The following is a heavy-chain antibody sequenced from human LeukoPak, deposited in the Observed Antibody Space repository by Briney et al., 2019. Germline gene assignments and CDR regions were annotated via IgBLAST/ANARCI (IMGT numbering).Heavy chain of an antibody. D-gene: IGHD3-3*01. CDR1: GSRFANYW. Sequence: GGPLNISFKGSGSRFANYWIGWVRQMPGKGLEWMGIIYPGDSQTRYSPSFQGQVTISADKFISTAYLQWSSLKASDTAIYYCARSSVNWFDPWGQGTLVTVSS. CDR2: IYPGDSQT. V-gene: IGHV5-51*01. J-gene: IGHJ5*02. CDR3: ARSSVNWFDP.